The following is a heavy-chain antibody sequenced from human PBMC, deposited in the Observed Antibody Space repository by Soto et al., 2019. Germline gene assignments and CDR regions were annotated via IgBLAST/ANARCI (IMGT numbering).Heavy chain of an antibody. CDR2: IHHSGNT. CDR1: GVSIINSHW. Sequence: QVQLQESGPGLVKPSETLSLTCAVSGVSIINSHWWSWVRQPPGEGLDWIGEIHHSGNTKYNPSLKSRVTISVDKPKNQFSLRLSSVTAADTAVYYCARDVGNYFDSTPAGQFDFWGQGTLVTVSS. CDR3: ARDVGNYFDSTPAGQFDF. D-gene: IGHD3-22*01. J-gene: IGHJ4*02. V-gene: IGHV4-4*02.